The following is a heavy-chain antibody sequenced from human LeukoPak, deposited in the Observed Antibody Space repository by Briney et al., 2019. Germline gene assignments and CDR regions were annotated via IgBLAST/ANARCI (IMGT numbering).Heavy chain of an antibody. CDR1: GFTFSSYW. CDR2: IRYDGSNK. J-gene: IGHJ4*02. CDR3: AKPRLWFGESDLDY. Sequence: GGSLRLSCAASGFTFSSYWMSWVRQAPGEGLEWVAFIRYDGSNKYYADSVKGRFTISRDNSKNTLYLQMNSLRAEDTAVYYCAKPRLWFGESDLDYWGQGTLVTVSS. V-gene: IGHV3-30*02. D-gene: IGHD3-10*01.